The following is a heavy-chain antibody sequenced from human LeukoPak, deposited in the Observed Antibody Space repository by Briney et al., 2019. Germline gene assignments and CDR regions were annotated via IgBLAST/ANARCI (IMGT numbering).Heavy chain of an antibody. CDR2: ISSSGSSI. CDR3: ARGGLGSWTFDS. J-gene: IGHJ4*02. D-gene: IGHD1-26*01. V-gene: IGHV3-48*04. CDR1: GFIFSSYS. Sequence: PGGSLRLSCAASGFIFSSYSMNWVRQALGKGLEWVSYISSSGSSIYYADSVKGRFTISRDNAKYSLHLQMDSLRAEDTAVYSCARGGLGSWTFDSWGQGTLVTVSS.